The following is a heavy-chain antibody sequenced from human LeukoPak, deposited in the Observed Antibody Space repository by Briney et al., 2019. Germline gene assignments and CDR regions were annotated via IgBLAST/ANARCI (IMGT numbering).Heavy chain of an antibody. CDR2: INPNSGGT. CDR3: ARAGILSGYYYYYGMDV. D-gene: IGHD3-3*01. V-gene: IGHV1-2*02. CDR1: GYTFTGYY. Sequence: ASVKVSCKASGYTFTGYYMHWVRQAPGQGLEWMGWINPNSGGTNYAQKFQGRVTMTRDTSIGTAYMELSRLRSDDTAVYYCARAGILSGYYYYYGMDVWGQGTTVTVSS. J-gene: IGHJ6*02.